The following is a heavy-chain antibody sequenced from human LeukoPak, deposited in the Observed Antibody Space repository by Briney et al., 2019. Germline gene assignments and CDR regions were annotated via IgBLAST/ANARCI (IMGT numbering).Heavy chain of an antibody. J-gene: IGHJ4*02. CDR3: ARAYYSDSNAPYYFDY. CDR2: IYYSGST. Sequence: SETLSLTCTVSGGSISSYYWSWIRQPPGKELEWIGYIYYSGSTNYNPSLKSRITITVDTSKNQFSLKLSSGTAADTAVYYCARAYYSDSNAPYYFDYWGQGTLVTVSS. V-gene: IGHV4-59*08. D-gene: IGHD3-22*01. CDR1: GGSISSYY.